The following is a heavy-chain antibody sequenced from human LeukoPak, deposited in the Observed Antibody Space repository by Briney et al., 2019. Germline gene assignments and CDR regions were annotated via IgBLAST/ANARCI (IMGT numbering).Heavy chain of an antibody. Sequence: PSETLSLTCTVSGGSFSSGDYSWNWIRQPAGQGLEWIGRLFSSGTTNYNPSLKSRVTISGDTSNNQFSLKLTSVTAADTAVYYCARDGDGFCSDGSCYSEPWGQGTLVTVSS. J-gene: IGHJ5*02. D-gene: IGHD2-15*01. CDR3: ARDGDGFCSDGSCYSEP. CDR1: GGSFSSGDYS. V-gene: IGHV4-61*02. CDR2: LFSSGTT.